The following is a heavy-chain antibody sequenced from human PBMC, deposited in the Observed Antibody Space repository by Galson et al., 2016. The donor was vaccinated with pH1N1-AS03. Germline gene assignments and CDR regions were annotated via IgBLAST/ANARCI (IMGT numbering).Heavy chain of an antibody. V-gene: IGHV1-18*01. CDR2: TSPYNGRT. Sequence: SVKVSCKASGYTFTSYGIGWVRQAPGQGLEWMGWTSPYNGRTEYAQKLQGRVTMTTDTSTSTAYMELRSLISDDTAMYYCARAFCSGGSCYDYFYYAVDVWGQGTTVTVSS. CDR3: ARAFCSGGSCYDYFYYAVDV. CDR1: GYTFTSYG. J-gene: IGHJ6*02. D-gene: IGHD2-15*01.